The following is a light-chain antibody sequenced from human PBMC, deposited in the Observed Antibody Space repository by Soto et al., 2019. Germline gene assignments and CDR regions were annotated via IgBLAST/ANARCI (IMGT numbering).Light chain of an antibody. CDR1: SSNIGSNY. Sequence: QSALTQPPSASGTPGQRVIISCSGSSSNIGSNYVYWYQQLPGTAPKLLIYRNNQRPSGVPDRFSGSKSGTSASLAISGLRSEDEADYYCAAWDDSLSRYVFGTGTKVTVL. CDR2: RNN. J-gene: IGLJ1*01. CDR3: AAWDDSLSRYV. V-gene: IGLV1-47*01.